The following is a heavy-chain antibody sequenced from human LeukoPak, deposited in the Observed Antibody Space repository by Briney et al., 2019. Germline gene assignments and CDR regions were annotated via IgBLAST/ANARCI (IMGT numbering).Heavy chain of an antibody. V-gene: IGHV4-4*07. CDR1: GGSISSYY. J-gene: IGHJ4*02. CDR2: IYTSGST. Sequence: SETLSLTCTVSGGSISSYYWSWIRQPAGKGLEWIGRIYTSGSTDYNPSLKSRVTMSVDTSKNQFSLKLSSVTAADTAVYYCARTLPSSWGPSFDYWGQGTLVTVSS. D-gene: IGHD6-13*01. CDR3: ARTLPSSWGPSFDY.